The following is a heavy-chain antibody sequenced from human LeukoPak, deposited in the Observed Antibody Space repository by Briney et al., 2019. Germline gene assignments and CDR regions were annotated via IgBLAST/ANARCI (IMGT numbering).Heavy chain of an antibody. J-gene: IGHJ4*02. D-gene: IGHD1-1*01. Sequence: PSETLSLTCTVSDGSISSNSYYWGWIRQSPGKGLEWIASIYSSGNTHSNPSLKSRVSISVDTSKNQVSLKLYSVTASDAAIYYCARHLSGTTMSHYFDFWGQGTLVTVSS. V-gene: IGHV4-39*01. CDR1: DGSISSNSYY. CDR2: IYSSGNT. CDR3: ARHLSGTTMSHYFDF.